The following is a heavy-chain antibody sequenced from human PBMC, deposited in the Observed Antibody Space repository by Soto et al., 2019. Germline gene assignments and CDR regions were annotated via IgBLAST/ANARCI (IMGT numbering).Heavy chain of an antibody. V-gene: IGHV3-23*01. CDR2: ISGSGGSI. J-gene: IGHJ4*02. CDR1: ESTLSRYP. D-gene: IGHD6-19*01. CDR3: HNSGNTGYGQKSQGRVTMTRNTSISTAYMELSSLRSEDTAVYYCARTYFYGSGSYYIRGGVFFDY. Sequence: GGPLRLSCAASESTLSRYPMSWVRLAAGKGLEWDTAISGSGGSIYYADSVKGRFIFRSDNSKNTLCPQEKGMRAEDSGGWMNHNSGNTGYGQKSQGRVTMTRNTSISTAYMELSSLRSEDTAVYYCARTYFYGSGSYYIRGGVFFDYWGQGTLVTVSS.